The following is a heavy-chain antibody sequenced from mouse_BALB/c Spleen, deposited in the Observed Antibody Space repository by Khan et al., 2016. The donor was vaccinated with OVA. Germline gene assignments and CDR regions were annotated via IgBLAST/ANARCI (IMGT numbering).Heavy chain of an antibody. D-gene: IGHD2-10*02. J-gene: IGHJ3*01. V-gene: IGHV1S81*02. Sequence: VQLQESGAELVKPGASVKLSCKASGYTFSSYYMYWVKQRPGQGLEWIGGINPTTGGTNYNEKFKTKATLTVDKSSSTAYMQLSSLTSEDSAVYYFTRSGYANPFADCGEGALATVSA. CDR3: TRSGYANPFAD. CDR1: GYTFSSYY. CDR2: INPTTGGT.